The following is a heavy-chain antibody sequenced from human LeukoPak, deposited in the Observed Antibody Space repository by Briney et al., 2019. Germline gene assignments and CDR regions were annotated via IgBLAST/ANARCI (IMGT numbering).Heavy chain of an antibody. Sequence: PGGSLRLSCAVSGITLSNYGMSWVRQAPGKGLEWVAGISDSGGSTNYADSVKGRFTISRDNPKNTLYLQMNNLRADDTAVYFCAKRGVVIRVILVGFHKEAYYFDSWGQGALVTVSS. CDR1: GITLSNYG. CDR3: AKRGVVIRVILVGFHKEAYYFDS. CDR2: ISDSGGST. J-gene: IGHJ4*02. V-gene: IGHV3-23*01. D-gene: IGHD3-22*01.